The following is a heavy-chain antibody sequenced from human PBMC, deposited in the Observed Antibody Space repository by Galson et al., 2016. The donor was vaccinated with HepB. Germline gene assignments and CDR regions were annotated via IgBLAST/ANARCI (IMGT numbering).Heavy chain of an antibody. CDR2: IIPIGEIP. Sequence: SVKVSCKASGDTFSTSVLSWVRQAPGQGLEWLGGIIPIGEIPNYPQKFQGRVAITADISTTTAYMELSSLRPEDTAVYYCARTGLYPSSGYEGAFDVWGQGTMVTASS. D-gene: IGHD3-22*01. CDR1: GDTFSTSV. CDR3: ARTGLYPSSGYEGAFDV. V-gene: IGHV1-69*10. J-gene: IGHJ3*01.